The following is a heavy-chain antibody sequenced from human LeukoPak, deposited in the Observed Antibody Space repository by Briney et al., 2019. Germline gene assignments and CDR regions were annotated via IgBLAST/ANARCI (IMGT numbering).Heavy chain of an antibody. J-gene: IGHJ5*02. V-gene: IGHV3-21*01. D-gene: IGHD6-19*01. CDR3: ARIRSFGSGWYNNWFDP. Sequence: GGSLRLSCEGTGFIFDNAWMSWVRQPPGKGLDWVSSISSSSSYIYYADSVKGRFTISRDNAKNSLYLQMNSLRAEDTAVYYCARIRSFGSGWYNNWFDPWGQGTLVTVSS. CDR2: ISSSSSYI. CDR1: GFIFDNAW.